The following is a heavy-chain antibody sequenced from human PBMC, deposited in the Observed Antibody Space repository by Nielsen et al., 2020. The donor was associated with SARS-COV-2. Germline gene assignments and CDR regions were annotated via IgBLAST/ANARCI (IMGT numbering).Heavy chain of an antibody. V-gene: IGHV4-31*03. CDR2: IYFSGRT. CDR1: GGSISSGGYY. CDR3: ARESSGYDHYNYGMDV. J-gene: IGHJ6*02. Sequence: LRLSCTVSGGSISSGGYYWSWIRHHPGKGLEWIGYIYFSGRTCYNPSLKSRVTISVDTSKNQFSLSLRSVTAADTAVYYCARESSGYDHYNYGMDVWGQGITVTVSS. D-gene: IGHD5-12*01.